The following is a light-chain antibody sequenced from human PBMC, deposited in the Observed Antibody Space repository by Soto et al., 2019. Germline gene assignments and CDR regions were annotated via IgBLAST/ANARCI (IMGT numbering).Light chain of an antibody. CDR2: GAS. J-gene: IGKJ3*01. CDR3: QQYGSSPLFT. CDR1: QSVSSSY. Sequence: EIVLTQSPGTLSLSPGERATLSCRASQSVSSSYLAWYQQKPGQAPRLLIYGASSRATGIPDRFSGSGSGTDFTLTITRLEPEDFAVYYCQQYGSSPLFTFGRGTKVDI. V-gene: IGKV3-20*01.